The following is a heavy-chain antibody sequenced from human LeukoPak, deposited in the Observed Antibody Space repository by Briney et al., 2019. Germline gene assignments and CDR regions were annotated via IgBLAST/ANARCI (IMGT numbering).Heavy chain of an antibody. J-gene: IGHJ4*02. CDR1: GFTFSSYG. V-gene: IGHV3-33*01. D-gene: IGHD3-10*01. CDR2: TWGDGSTK. Sequence: PGTSLRLFCAASGFTFSSYGMHWFRQAPGKGLESVAVTWGDGSTKYYVDSVKGRFTISRDNSENTLYLQMSSLRVEDTAVYYCARDSGGHPFDYWGQGTRVTVSS. CDR3: ARDSGGHPFDY.